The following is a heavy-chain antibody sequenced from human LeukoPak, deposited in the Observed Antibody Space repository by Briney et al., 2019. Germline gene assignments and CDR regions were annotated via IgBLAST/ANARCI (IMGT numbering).Heavy chain of an antibody. CDR3: ARVGAPSPSNYDFWSGYKPTGYYYYYYYMDV. J-gene: IGHJ6*03. CDR2: IIPIFGTA. V-gene: IGHV1-69*05. Sequence: GSSVKVSCKASGGTFSSYAISWVRQAPGQGLEWMGGIIPIFGTANYAQKFQGRVTITTDESTSTAYMELSSLRSEDTAVYYCARVGAPSPSNYDFWSGYKPTGYYYYYYYMDVWGKGTTVTVSS. CDR1: GGTFSSYA. D-gene: IGHD3-3*01.